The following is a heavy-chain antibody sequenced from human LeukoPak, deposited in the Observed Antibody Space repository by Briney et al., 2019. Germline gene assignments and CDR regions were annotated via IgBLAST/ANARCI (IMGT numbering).Heavy chain of an antibody. CDR2: INPNSGGT. J-gene: IGHJ5*02. CDR1: GYTFTGYY. Sequence: ASVNVSCKASGYTFTGYYMHWVRQAPGQGLEWMGWINPNSGGTNYAQKFQGRVTMTRDTSISTAYMELSRLRSDDTAVYYCARGIAAAGMRGWWFDPWGQGTLVTVSS. V-gene: IGHV1-2*02. D-gene: IGHD6-13*01. CDR3: ARGIAAAGMRGWWFDP.